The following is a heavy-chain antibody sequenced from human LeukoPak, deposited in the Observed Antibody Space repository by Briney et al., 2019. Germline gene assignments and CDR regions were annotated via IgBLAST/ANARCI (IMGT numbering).Heavy chain of an antibody. J-gene: IGHJ4*02. CDR2: IIPIFGIA. D-gene: IGHD1-26*01. V-gene: IGHV1-69*04. Sequence: TVKVSCKASGGTFSSYAISWVRQAPGQGLEWMGRIIPIFGIANYAQKFQGRVTITADKSTSTAYMELSSLRSEDTAVYYCARVVVGAIDYWGQGTLVTVSS. CDR1: GGTFSSYA. CDR3: ARVVVGAIDY.